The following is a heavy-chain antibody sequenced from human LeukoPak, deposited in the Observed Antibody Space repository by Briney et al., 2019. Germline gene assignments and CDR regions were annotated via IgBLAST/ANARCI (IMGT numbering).Heavy chain of an antibody. J-gene: IGHJ4*02. CDR2: ISSASSYI. CDR1: GFTFRSYT. V-gene: IGHV3-21*01. Sequence: GGSLRLSCAASGFTFRSYTMNWVRQAPGKGLEWVSSISSASSYIYYADSMKGRFTISRDNGKNSLYLQMNSLRAEDTAVYYCARYRHLGYWGQGTLVAVSS. CDR3: ARYRHLGY.